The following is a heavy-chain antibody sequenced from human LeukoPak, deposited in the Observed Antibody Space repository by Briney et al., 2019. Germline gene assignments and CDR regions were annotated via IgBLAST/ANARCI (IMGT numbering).Heavy chain of an antibody. V-gene: IGHV1-69*13. CDR1: GGTFSSYA. D-gene: IGHD3-10*01. CDR2: IIPIFGTA. Sequence: SVKVSCKASGGTFSSYAISWVRQAPGQGLEWMGGIIPIFGTANYAQKFQGRVTITADESTSTAYMELSSLRSEDTAVYYCARDRLLLWFGELGVDYWGQGTLVTVSS. J-gene: IGHJ4*02. CDR3: ARDRLLLWFGELGVDY.